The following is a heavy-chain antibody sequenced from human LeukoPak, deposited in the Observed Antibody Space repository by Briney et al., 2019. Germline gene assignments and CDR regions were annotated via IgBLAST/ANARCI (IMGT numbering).Heavy chain of an antibody. Sequence: GGSLRLSCAASGFTFSSYAMSWVRQAPGKGLEWVSGISGSGGSTYYADSVKGRFTISRDNSKNTLYLQMNSLRAEDTAVYYCAKDYYGSGSYPYYFDYWGQGTLVTVSS. CDR2: ISGSGGST. CDR3: AKDYYGSGSYPYYFDY. D-gene: IGHD3-10*01. CDR1: GFTFSSYA. J-gene: IGHJ4*02. V-gene: IGHV3-23*01.